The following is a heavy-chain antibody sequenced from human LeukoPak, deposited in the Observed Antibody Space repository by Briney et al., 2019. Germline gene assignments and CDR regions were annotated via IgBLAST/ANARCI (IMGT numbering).Heavy chain of an antibody. CDR1: GYSFTSYW. CDR2: IDPSDSEI. V-gene: IGHV5-51*01. D-gene: IGHD5-18*01. Sequence: GESLKISCKASGYSFTSYWIGWVRPLPGKGLEWMGIIDPSDSEIRYTPSFQGQVTISVDKSLTTAYLQWNSLKASDTAMYYCARQTAMGRSGDYWGQGTLVTVSS. CDR3: ARQTAMGRSGDY. J-gene: IGHJ4*02.